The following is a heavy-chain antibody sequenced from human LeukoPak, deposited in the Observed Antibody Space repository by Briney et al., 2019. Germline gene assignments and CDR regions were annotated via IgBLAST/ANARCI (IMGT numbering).Heavy chain of an antibody. D-gene: IGHD6-13*01. V-gene: IGHV1-18*01. CDR2: ISAYNGNT. CDR3: ARPLGQQLVPANAFDI. Sequence: GASVKVSCKASGYTFTSYGISWVRQAPGQGLEWMGWISAYNGNTNYAQKLQGRVTMTTDTSTSTAYVELRSLRSDDTAVYYCARPLGQQLVPANAFDIWGQGTMVTVSS. CDR1: GYTFTSYG. J-gene: IGHJ3*02.